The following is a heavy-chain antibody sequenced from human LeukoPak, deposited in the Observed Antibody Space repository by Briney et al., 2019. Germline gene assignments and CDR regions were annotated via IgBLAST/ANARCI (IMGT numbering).Heavy chain of an antibody. J-gene: IGHJ3*01. D-gene: IGHD3-22*01. CDR2: VNGDGSII. CDR3: AKVVSGSRNALDV. V-gene: IGHV3-74*01. Sequence: PGGSLRLSCEASGFSLSTSWMHWVRQTPGKGLVWVSRVNGDGSIIDYEDSVGGRFTISRDNAMNTLYLQMNSLRVEDTGLYYCAKVVSGSRNALDVWGQGTMVAVSS. CDR1: GFSLSTSW.